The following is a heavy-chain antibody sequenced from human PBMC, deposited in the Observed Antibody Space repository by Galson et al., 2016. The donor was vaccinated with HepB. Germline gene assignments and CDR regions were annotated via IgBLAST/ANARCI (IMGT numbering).Heavy chain of an antibody. V-gene: IGHV2-70*01. CDR2: IGWDGDK. D-gene: IGHD5-18*01. CDR3: ARLRSGYSYGHDS. CDR1: GFSLSTGGMS. Sequence: PALVKPTQTLTLTCSFSGFSLSTGGMSVSWIRQPPGKALEWLALIGWDGDKYYTTSLKSRLTISKDTSKNLVVLMMTNMDPLDTATYYCARLRSGYSYGHDSWGQGTLVTVSS. J-gene: IGHJ4*02.